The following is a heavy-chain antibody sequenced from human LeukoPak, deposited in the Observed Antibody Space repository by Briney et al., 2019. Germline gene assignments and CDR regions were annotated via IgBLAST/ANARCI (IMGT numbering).Heavy chain of an antibody. J-gene: IGHJ4*02. D-gene: IGHD2-15*01. Sequence: GGSLRLSCAASGFTFSDYYMSWIRQAPGKGLEWVSYISSSGSTIYYADSVKGRFTISRDNAKNSLYLQMNSLRAEDTAVYYCVRDDYCSGGSCRHFDYWGQGTLVTVSS. V-gene: IGHV3-11*01. CDR1: GFTFSDYY. CDR2: ISSSGSTI. CDR3: VRDDYCSGGSCRHFDY.